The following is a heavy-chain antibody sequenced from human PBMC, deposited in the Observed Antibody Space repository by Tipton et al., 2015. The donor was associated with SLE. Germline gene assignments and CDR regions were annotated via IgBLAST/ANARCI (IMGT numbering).Heavy chain of an antibody. D-gene: IGHD1-20*01. J-gene: IGHJ4*02. CDR1: GFTFSTYA. CDR2: ISSSSSYI. Sequence: SLRLSCAASGFTFSTYAMHWVRQAPGKGLEWVSSISSSSSYIYYADSVKGRFTISRDNAKNSLYLQMNSLRAEDTAVYYCARDPFNWNLYYFDYWGQGTLVTVSS. CDR3: ARDPFNWNLYYFDY. V-gene: IGHV3-21*03.